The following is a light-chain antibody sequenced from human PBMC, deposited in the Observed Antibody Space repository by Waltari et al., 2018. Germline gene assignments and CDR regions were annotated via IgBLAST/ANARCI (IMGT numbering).Light chain of an antibody. CDR2: GND. Sequence: QSVLTQPPSASGTPGQRVTISCSGSSSNIGGNSVNWYQHLPGTAPKLLIYGNDRRPAGVPDRFAGSKSGTSASLAISGLQSEEEADYYCASWDDSLGGPYVVFGGGTKLTVL. CDR3: ASWDDSLGGPYVV. V-gene: IGLV1-44*01. CDR1: SSNIGGNS. J-gene: IGLJ2*01.